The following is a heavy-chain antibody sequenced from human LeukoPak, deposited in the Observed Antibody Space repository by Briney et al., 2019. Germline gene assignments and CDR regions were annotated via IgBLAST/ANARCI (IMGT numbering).Heavy chain of an antibody. J-gene: IGHJ4*02. D-gene: IGHD1-26*01. V-gene: IGHV5-51*01. Sequence: GESLKISCKGSGYSFTSYWIGWVRQMPGKGLEWMGIIYPGDSDTRYSPSFQGQVTISVDKSISTAYPQWSSLKASDTAMYYCARLIVGATKYFDYWGQGTLVTVSS. CDR3: ARLIVGATKYFDY. CDR2: IYPGDSDT. CDR1: GYSFTSYW.